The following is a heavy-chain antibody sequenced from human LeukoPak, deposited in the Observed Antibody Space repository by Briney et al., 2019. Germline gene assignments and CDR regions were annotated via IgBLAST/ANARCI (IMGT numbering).Heavy chain of an antibody. J-gene: IGHJ4*02. CDR2: ISSSSSYI. Sequence: PGGSLRLSCAASGFTFSSYSMNWVRQAPGKGLEWVSSISSSSSYIYYADPVKGRFTISRDNAKNSLYLQMNSLRAEDTAVYYCVAAAGPFDYWGQGTLVTVSS. CDR3: VAAAGPFDY. CDR1: GFTFSSYS. D-gene: IGHD6-13*01. V-gene: IGHV3-21*01.